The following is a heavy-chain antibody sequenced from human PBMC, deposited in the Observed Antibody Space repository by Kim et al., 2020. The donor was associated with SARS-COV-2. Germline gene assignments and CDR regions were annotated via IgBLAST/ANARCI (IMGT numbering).Heavy chain of an antibody. CDR3: AKDPSSQSSDSFLPGWGGFFES. D-gene: IGHD6-19*01. V-gene: IGHV3-23*01. J-gene: IGHJ4*02. CDR1: GFTFNMFA. CDR2: ISGSGDTT. Sequence: GGSLRLSCAASGFTFNMFAINWVRQAPGKGPEWVSVISGSGDTTYYADSVKGRFTISRDNSKNSVYLQMNSLTADDAAIYFCAKDPSSQSSDSFLPGWGGFFESWGQGTLVTVSS.